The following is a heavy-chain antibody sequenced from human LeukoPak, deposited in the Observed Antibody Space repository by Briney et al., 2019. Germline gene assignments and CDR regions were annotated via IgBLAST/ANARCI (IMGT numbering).Heavy chain of an antibody. V-gene: IGHV1-2*02. CDR3: TTRGGDTLRTEAFDY. J-gene: IGHJ4*02. CDR1: GYTFSDYY. Sequence: VASVKVSCKASGYTFSDYYIQWVRQAPGQVLEWVGWMNPDSGGTNYAQKFKGRVTMTRDTSINTAYMDLRRLTSDDTAIYYCTTRGGDTLRTEAFDYWGLGTLVTVSS. CDR2: MNPDSGGT. D-gene: IGHD3-10*01.